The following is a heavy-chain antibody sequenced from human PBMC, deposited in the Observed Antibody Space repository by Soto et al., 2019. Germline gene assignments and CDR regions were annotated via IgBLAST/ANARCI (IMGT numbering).Heavy chain of an antibody. CDR3: LSIRYNYYYMDV. CDR1: GFTFSDYY. J-gene: IGHJ6*03. Sequence: GGSLRLSCAASGFTFSDYYMNWVRQAPGKGLEWVSYISPSGSTIYYADSVRGRFTISRDNAKNSLSLQMNSLRAEDTAVYYCLSIRYNYYYMDVWGKGTTVTVSS. D-gene: IGHD3-3*01. CDR2: ISPSGSTI. V-gene: IGHV3-11*01.